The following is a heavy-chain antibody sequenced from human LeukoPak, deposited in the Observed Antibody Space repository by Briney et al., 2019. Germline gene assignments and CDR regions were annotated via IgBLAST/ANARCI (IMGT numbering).Heavy chain of an antibody. CDR3: TRDLPDY. V-gene: IGHV3-30*03. CDR2: ISYDGSNK. CDR1: GFTFSSYG. Sequence: GGSLRLSCAASGFTFSSYGIHWVRQAPGKGLEWVAVISYDGSNKYYADSVKGRFTISRDNSKNTLYLQMNSLRAEDTALYYCTRDLPDYWGQGTLVTVSS. J-gene: IGHJ4*02.